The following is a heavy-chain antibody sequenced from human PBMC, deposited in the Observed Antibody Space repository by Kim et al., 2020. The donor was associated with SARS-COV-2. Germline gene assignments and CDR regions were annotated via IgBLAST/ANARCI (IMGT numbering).Heavy chain of an antibody. V-gene: IGHV3-30*18. CDR1: GFTFSSYG. CDR2: ISYDGSNK. CDR3: AKDLQGITMVRGVIIHY. D-gene: IGHD3-10*01. Sequence: GGSLRLSCAASGFTFSSYGMHWVRQAPGKGLEWVAVISYDGSNKYYADSVKGRFTISRDNSKNTLYLQMNSLRAEDTAVYYCAKDLQGITMVRGVIIHY. J-gene: IGHJ6*01.